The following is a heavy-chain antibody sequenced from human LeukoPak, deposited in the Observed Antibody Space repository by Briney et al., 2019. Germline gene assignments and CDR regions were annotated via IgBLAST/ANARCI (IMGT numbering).Heavy chain of an antibody. CDR3: ARDLYYYDRSGYSPYYFDY. Sequence: ASVKVSCKASGGTFSSYAISWVRQAPGQGLEWMGRIIPIFGTANYAQKFQGRVTITTDESTSTAYMELSSLRSEDTAVYYCARDLYYYDRSGYSPYYFDYWGQGTLVTVSS. V-gene: IGHV1-69*05. D-gene: IGHD3-22*01. J-gene: IGHJ4*02. CDR2: IIPIFGTA. CDR1: GGTFSSYA.